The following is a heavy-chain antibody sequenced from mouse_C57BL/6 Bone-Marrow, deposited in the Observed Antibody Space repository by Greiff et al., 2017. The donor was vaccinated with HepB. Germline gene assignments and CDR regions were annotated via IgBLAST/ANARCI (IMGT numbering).Heavy chain of an antibody. D-gene: IGHD2-3*01. Sequence: EVKLMESGAELVRPGASVKLSCTASGFNIKDDYMHWVKQRPEQGLEWIGWIDPENGDTEYASKFQGKATITADTSSNTAYLQLSSLTSEDTAVYYCTTNGYYMDYWGQGTSVTVSS. CDR2: IDPENGDT. CDR3: TTNGYYMDY. V-gene: IGHV14-4*01. CDR1: GFNIKDDY. J-gene: IGHJ4*01.